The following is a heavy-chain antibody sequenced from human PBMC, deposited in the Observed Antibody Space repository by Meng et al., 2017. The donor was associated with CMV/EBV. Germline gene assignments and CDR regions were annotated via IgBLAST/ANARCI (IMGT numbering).Heavy chain of an antibody. CDR1: GFTFSSYE. V-gene: IGHV3-48*03. J-gene: IGHJ6*02. CDR2: SDGATTI. Sequence: LTCAASGFTFSSYEMNWVRQAPGKGLEWVSYSDGATTIYYADSVKGRFTISRDNAKNSLYLQMNSLRAEDTAVYYCARKGSGYYYYYYAMDVWGQGTTVTVSS. CDR3: ARKGSGYYYYYYAMDV. D-gene: IGHD3-22*01.